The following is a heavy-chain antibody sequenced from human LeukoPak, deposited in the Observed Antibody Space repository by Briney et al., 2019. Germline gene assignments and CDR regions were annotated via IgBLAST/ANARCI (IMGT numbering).Heavy chain of an antibody. CDR3: ARDIADIVVVPAAEQEYYYGMDV. CDR1: GGSISSYY. D-gene: IGHD2-2*01. Sequence: SETLSLTCTVSGGSISSYYWNWIRQPPGKGLEWIGRIYTSGSTNYNPSLKSRVTMSVDTSKNQFSLKLSSVTAADTAVYYCARDIADIVVVPAAEQEYYYGMDVWGQGTTVTVSS. V-gene: IGHV4-4*07. CDR2: IYTSGST. J-gene: IGHJ6*02.